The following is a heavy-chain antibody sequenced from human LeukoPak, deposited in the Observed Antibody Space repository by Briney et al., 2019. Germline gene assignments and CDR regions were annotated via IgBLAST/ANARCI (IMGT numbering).Heavy chain of an antibody. Sequence: GGSLRLSCAASGFTFSGYAMSWVRQAPGKGLEWVSTISGSGGSTYYADSVNGRFTISRDNAKNSLYLQMNSLRAEDTALYYCAKDKVGIVGATTFDYWGQGTLVTVSS. CDR2: ISGSGGST. D-gene: IGHD1-26*01. J-gene: IGHJ4*02. V-gene: IGHV3-23*01. CDR3: AKDKVGIVGATTFDY. CDR1: GFTFSGYA.